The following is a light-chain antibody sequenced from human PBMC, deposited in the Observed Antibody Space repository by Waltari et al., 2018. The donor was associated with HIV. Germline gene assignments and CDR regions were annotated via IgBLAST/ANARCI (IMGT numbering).Light chain of an antibody. V-gene: IGLV1-40*01. Sequence: QSALTQPPSVSGAPGQRVTISCTGNRSNIGAGYFVHWYQHLPGTAPKLLVYSDINRPAGVPDRFPGSKSGTSASLVITGLQSEDEADYYCQSYDSSLRASVFGGGTKLTVL. CDR1: RSNIGAGYF. CDR3: QSYDSSLRASV. CDR2: SDI. J-gene: IGLJ2*01.